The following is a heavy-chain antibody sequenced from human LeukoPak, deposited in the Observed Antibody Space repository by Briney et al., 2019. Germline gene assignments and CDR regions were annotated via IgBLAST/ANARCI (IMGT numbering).Heavy chain of an antibody. V-gene: IGHV4-39*01. J-gene: IGHJ5*02. D-gene: IGHD3-16*01. CDR1: GGSISSSSYY. CDR3: ARHVTHIFDP. CDR2: IYYSGST. Sequence: SETLSLTCTVPGGSISSSSYYWGWIRQPPGKGLEWIGSIYYSGSTYYNPSLKSRVTISVDTSKNQFSLKLSSVTAADTAVYYCARHVTHIFDPWGQGTLVTVSS.